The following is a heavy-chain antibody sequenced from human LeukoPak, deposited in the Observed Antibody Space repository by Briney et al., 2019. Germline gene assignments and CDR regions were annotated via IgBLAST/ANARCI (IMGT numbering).Heavy chain of an antibody. CDR3: ARGNAHAFDI. V-gene: IGHV3-74*01. Sequence: PGGSLRLSCAVSGFTLSSYWMHWVRQLPGKGLVWVSRINSDGSGISYAGSVKGRFTIYRDNAKNTLYLQMNSLRAEDTAVYYCARGNAHAFDIWGQGTMVTVSS. CDR1: GFTLSSYW. CDR2: INSDGSGI. J-gene: IGHJ3*02.